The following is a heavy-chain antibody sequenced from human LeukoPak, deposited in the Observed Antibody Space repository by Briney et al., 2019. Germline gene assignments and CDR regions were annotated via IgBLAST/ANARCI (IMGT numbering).Heavy chain of an antibody. V-gene: IGHV1-18*01. CDR3: ARVGTIFGVVIRSLDY. CDR2: ISAYNGNT. J-gene: IGHJ4*02. Sequence: ASVKVSCKASGYTFTSYGISWVRQAPGQGLEWMGWISAYNGNTNYAQKLQGRVTMTTDTSTSTAYMELRSLRSDDTAVYYCARVGTIFGVVIRSLDYWGQGTLVTVSS. D-gene: IGHD3-3*01. CDR1: GYTFTSYG.